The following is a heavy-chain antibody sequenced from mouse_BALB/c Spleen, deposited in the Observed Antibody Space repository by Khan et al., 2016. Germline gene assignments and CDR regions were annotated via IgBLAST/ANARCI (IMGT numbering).Heavy chain of an antibody. D-gene: IGHD1-1*02. CDR1: GFNIKDTY. Sequence: VQLQQPGAELVKPGASVKLSCTASGFNIKDTYMHWVKQRPEQGLEWIGRIDPANGNTKYDPKFQGKATITADTSSNTAYLQLSSLTSEDTAVYYCARRAGTRGYAMDYWGQGTSVTVSS. CDR3: ARRAGTRGYAMDY. J-gene: IGHJ4*01. CDR2: IDPANGNT. V-gene: IGHV14-3*02.